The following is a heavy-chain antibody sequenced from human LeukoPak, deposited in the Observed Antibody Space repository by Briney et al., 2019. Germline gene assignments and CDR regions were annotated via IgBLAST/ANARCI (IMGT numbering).Heavy chain of an antibody. V-gene: IGHV1-2*02. CDR3: ARVGIYYDSSGLSDY. D-gene: IGHD3-22*01. J-gene: IGHJ4*02. Sequence: ASVKVSCKASGYTFTGYYMHLVRQAPGQGLEWMGWINPNSGGTNYAQKFQGRVTMTRDTSISTAYMELSRLRSDDTAVYYCARVGIYYDSSGLSDYWGQGTLVTVSS. CDR2: INPNSGGT. CDR1: GYTFTGYY.